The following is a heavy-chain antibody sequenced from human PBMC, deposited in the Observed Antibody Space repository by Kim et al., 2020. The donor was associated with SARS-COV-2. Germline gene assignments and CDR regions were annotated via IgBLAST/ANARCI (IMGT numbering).Heavy chain of an antibody. D-gene: IGHD3-16*01. V-gene: IGHV4-39*01. Sequence: YNPSIQSRVTLSVETSKNKFSLKLSSVTAADTAVYYCARSRGSYSHHFDSWGQGTLVSLSS. CDR3: ARSRGSYSHHFDS. J-gene: IGHJ4*02.